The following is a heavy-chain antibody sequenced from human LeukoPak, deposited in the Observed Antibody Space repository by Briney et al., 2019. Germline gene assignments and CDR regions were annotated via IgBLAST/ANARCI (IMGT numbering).Heavy chain of an antibody. CDR3: AREFPDLRADP. CDR1: GGSFSGYY. CDR2: ISHSGST. V-gene: IGHV4-34*01. Sequence: PSETLCLTCAVYGGSFSGYYWSWIRQPPGKGPEWIGEISHSGSTNYNPSLKSRGTISVDKNRNKSFLHQRSVTGADAAAEYYAREFPDLRADPRGQGTLVTVSS. D-gene: IGHD4-17*01. J-gene: IGHJ5*02.